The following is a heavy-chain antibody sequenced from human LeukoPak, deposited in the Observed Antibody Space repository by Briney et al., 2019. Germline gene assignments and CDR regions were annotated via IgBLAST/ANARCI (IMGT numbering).Heavy chain of an antibody. CDR3: ARGVVLIVYALHYFDY. D-gene: IGHD2-8*01. CDR1: GYTFTSYG. J-gene: IGHJ4*02. V-gene: IGHV1-18*01. CDR2: ISAYNGNT. Sequence: GASVKVSCKASGYTFTSYGISWVRQAPGQGLEWMGWISAYNGNTNYAQKLQGRVTMTTDTSTSTAYMELRSLRSDDTAVYYCARGVVLIVYALHYFDYWRQGTLVTVSS.